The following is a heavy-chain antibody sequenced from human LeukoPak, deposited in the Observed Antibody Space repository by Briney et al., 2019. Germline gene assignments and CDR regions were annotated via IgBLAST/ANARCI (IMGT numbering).Heavy chain of an antibody. Sequence: GGSLRLSCAASGFTFSSYSMNWVRQAPGKGLEWVSSISSSSSYIYYADSVKGRFTISRDNAKNSLCLQMNSLRAEDTAVYYCARDNPRYSGYDYDYWGQGTLVTVSS. CDR2: ISSSSSYI. D-gene: IGHD5-12*01. V-gene: IGHV3-21*01. CDR1: GFTFSSYS. CDR3: ARDNPRYSGYDYDY. J-gene: IGHJ4*02.